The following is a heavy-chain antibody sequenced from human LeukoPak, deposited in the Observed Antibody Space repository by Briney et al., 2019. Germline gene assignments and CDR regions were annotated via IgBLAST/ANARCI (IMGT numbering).Heavy chain of an antibody. V-gene: IGHV3-72*01. Sequence: GGSLRLSCAASGLTFGDDYMDWVRQAPGKGLEWVGRARNKANSYTTEYAASVKGRFIISRDDSKNSLYLQRNNLKTEDTAVYYCARDVADICGQGTMVTVSS. CDR1: GLTFGDDY. J-gene: IGHJ3*02. CDR3: ARDVADI. CDR2: ARNKANSYTT.